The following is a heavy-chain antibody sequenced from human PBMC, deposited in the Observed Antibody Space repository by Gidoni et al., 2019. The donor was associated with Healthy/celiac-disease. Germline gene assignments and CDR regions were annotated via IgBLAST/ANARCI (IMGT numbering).Heavy chain of an antibody. D-gene: IGHD6-19*01. Sequence: QVQLQQWGAGLLKPSETLSLTCVVYGGSFSGYYWSWIRQPQGKGLEWIGEINHSGSTNYNPSLKSRVTISVDTSKNQFSLKLSSVTAADTAVYYCARSYSSGWYGVRYWGQGTLVTVSS. J-gene: IGHJ4*02. CDR3: ARSYSSGWYGVRY. CDR2: INHSGST. CDR1: GGSFSGYY. V-gene: IGHV4-34*01.